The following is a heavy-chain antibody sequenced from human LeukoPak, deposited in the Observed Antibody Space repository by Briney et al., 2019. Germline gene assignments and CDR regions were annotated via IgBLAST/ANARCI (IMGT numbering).Heavy chain of an antibody. CDR1: GFTFSSYS. J-gene: IGHJ4*02. V-gene: IGHV3-21*01. CDR3: ARERLRYNWNDGTGFDY. CDR2: ISSSSSYI. Sequence: GGSLRLSCAASGFTFSSYSMNWVRQAPGKGLEWVSSISSSSSYIYYADSVKGRFTISRDNAKNSLYLQMNSLRAEDTAVYYCARERLRYNWNDGTGFDYWGQGTLVTVSS. D-gene: IGHD1-1*01.